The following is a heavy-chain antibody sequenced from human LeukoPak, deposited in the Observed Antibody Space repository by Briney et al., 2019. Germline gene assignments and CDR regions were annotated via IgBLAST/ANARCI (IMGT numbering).Heavy chain of an antibody. Sequence: ASVKVSCKASGYTFTGYYMHWVRQAPGQGLEWMGWINPNSGGTNYAQKFQGRVTMTRDTSTSTVYMELSSLRSEDTAVYYCARDPAYYYDSSGYYYGDDYWGQGTLVTVSS. CDR3: ARDPAYYYDSSGYYYGDDY. CDR1: GYTFTGYY. V-gene: IGHV1-2*02. J-gene: IGHJ4*02. D-gene: IGHD3-22*01. CDR2: INPNSGGT.